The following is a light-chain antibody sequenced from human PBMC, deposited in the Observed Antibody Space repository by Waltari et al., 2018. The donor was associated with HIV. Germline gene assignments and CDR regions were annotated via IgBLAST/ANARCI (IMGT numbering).Light chain of an antibody. CDR3: ATWDDSLNGWV. CDR1: ISNLGSNT. CDR2: SNN. Sequence: QSVLTQPPSAPGTPGQRVTISCSGSISNLGSNTVNLYRQLPGTAPKLLIYSNNQRPSGVPDRFSGSKSGTSASLAISGLQSDYEADYYCATWDDSLNGWVFGGGTKLPVL. J-gene: IGLJ3*02. V-gene: IGLV1-44*01.